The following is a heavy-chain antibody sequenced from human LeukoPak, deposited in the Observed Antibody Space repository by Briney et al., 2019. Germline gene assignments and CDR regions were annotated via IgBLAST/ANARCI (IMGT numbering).Heavy chain of an antibody. Sequence: GGSLRLSCAASGFTFSSYSMNWVRQAPGKGLEWVSAISGSGGSTYYVDSVKGRFTISRDNSKNTLYLQMNSLRADDTAVYFCAKRGAGRDYYFDYWGQGTLVPVSS. CDR2: ISGSGGST. J-gene: IGHJ4*02. D-gene: IGHD5-24*01. CDR1: GFTFSSYS. CDR3: AKRGAGRDYYFDY. V-gene: IGHV3-23*01.